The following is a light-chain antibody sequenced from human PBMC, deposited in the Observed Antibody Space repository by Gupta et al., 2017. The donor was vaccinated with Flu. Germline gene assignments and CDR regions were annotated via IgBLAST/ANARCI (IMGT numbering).Light chain of an antibody. CDR3: QQAHSFPFT. J-gene: IGKJ5*01. V-gene: IGKV1D-12*01. CDR2: AAS. Sequence: SVGDRVTITCRASQAIYIWLAWYQQKPGRAPKLLISAASRLESDVPSRFSGSGSGTLFTLTINSLQPEDFATYYCQQAHSFPFTFGQGTRLEIK. CDR1: QAIYIW.